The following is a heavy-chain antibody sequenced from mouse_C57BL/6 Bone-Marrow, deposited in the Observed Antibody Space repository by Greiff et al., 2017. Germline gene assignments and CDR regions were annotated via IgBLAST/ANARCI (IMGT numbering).Heavy chain of an antibody. CDR3: ARLASYYFDY. J-gene: IGHJ2*01. V-gene: IGHV5-17*01. CDR2: ISSGSSTI. CDR1: GFTFSDYG. Sequence: EVQVVESGGGLVKPGGSLKLSCAASGFTFSDYGMHWVRQAPEKGLEWVAYISSGSSTIYYAATVKGRFTISRDNAKNTLFLQMTSLRSEDTAMYYCARLASYYFDYWGQGTTLTVSS.